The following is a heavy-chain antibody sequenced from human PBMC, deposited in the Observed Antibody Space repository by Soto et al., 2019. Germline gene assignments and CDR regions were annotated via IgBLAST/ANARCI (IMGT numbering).Heavy chain of an antibody. CDR3: ARRYGGAFDI. D-gene: IGHD1-20*01. CDR1: GGSISSFY. V-gene: IGHV4-59*08. Sequence: SETLSLTCTVSGGSISSFYWSWIRQPPGKGLEWIGYIYYSGSTNYNPSLKSRVTISVDTSKNQFSLKLSSVTAADTAVYYCARRYGGAFDIWGQGTMVTVSS. J-gene: IGHJ3*02. CDR2: IYYSGST.